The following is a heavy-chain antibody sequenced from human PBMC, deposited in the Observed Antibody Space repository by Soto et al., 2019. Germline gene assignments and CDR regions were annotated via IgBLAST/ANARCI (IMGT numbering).Heavy chain of an antibody. CDR2: IKQDGSET. J-gene: IGHJ1*01. CDR3: ARDLAPRFDCLFLDYLGR. V-gene: IGHV3-7*01. Sequence: GGSLRLSCAASGFTFSSYWMSWVRQAPGKGLEWVPHIKQDGSETYYVDPVKGRFTISRDNAKNSLYLQMNSLRAEDTAVYYRARDLAPRFDCLFLDYLGRWGQGTRVGVAS. D-gene: IGHD3-9*01. CDR1: GFTFSSYW.